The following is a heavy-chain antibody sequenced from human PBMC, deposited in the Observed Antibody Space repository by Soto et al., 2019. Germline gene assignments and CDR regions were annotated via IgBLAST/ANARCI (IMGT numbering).Heavy chain of an antibody. J-gene: IGHJ4*02. CDR1: GFTFTSSA. CDR3: AALRVGYCSSTSCNKFDY. D-gene: IGHD2-2*02. Sequence: GASVKVSCKASGFTFTSSAVQWVRQARGQRLEWIGWIVVGSGNTNYAQKFQERVTITRDMSTSTAYMELSSLRSEDTAVYYCAALRVGYCSSTSCNKFDYWGQGTLVTVSS. CDR2: IVVGSGNT. V-gene: IGHV1-58*01.